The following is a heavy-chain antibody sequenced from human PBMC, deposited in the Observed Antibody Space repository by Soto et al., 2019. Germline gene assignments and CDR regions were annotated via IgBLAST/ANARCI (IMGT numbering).Heavy chain of an antibody. CDR2: ISYDGSNK. CDR3: ASLSTMADFDY. J-gene: IGHJ4*02. V-gene: IGHV3-30-3*01. Sequence: QVQLVESGGGVVQPGRSLRLSCAASGFTFSRYAMHWVRQAPGKGLEWVAVISYDGSNKYYADSVKGRFTISRDNSKNTLYLQMNSLRAEDTAVYYCASLSTMADFDYWGQGTLVTVSS. D-gene: IGHD3-10*01. CDR1: GFTFSRYA.